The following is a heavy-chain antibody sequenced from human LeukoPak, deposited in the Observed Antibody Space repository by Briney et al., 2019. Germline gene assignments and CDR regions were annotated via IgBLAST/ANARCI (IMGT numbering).Heavy chain of an antibody. D-gene: IGHD5-24*01. Sequence: SQTLSLTCAVPGGSISSGGYSWSWIRQPPGKGLEWIGYIYHSGSTYYNPSLKSRVTISVDRSKNQFSLKLSSMTAADTAVYYCARQEMATIYNWFDPWGQGTLVTVSS. J-gene: IGHJ5*02. V-gene: IGHV4-30-2*01. CDR1: GGSISSGGYS. CDR3: ARQEMATIYNWFDP. CDR2: IYHSGST.